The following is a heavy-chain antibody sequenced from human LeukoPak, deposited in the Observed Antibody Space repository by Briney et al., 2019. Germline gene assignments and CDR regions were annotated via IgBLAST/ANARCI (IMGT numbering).Heavy chain of an antibody. CDR2: IYSGGSR. V-gene: IGHV3-53*01. CDR1: GFTVSSNY. CDR3: ASARGSNYGSLGD. J-gene: IGHJ4*02. Sequence: GGAVRLSCAASGFTVSSNYTSWVRQAPGKGLEWVSVIYSGGSRFYADSVKRRFSISRDNSKDTLYLQMNRLRAEDTAVYYCASARGSNYGSLGDWGQGTLVTVSS. D-gene: IGHD5-18*01.